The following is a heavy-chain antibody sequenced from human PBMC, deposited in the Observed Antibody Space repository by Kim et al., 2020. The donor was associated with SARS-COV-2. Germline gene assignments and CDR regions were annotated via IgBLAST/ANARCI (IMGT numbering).Heavy chain of an antibody. Sequence: GGSLRLSCAASGFTFSSYAMSWVRQAPGKGLEWVSAISGSGGSTYYADSVKGRFTISRDNSKNTLYLQMNSLRAEDTAVYYCAKGLRYYDSSGYYEAKGRNHWGQGTLVTVSS. CDR2: ISGSGGST. V-gene: IGHV3-23*01. J-gene: IGHJ5*02. D-gene: IGHD3-22*01. CDR3: AKGLRYYDSSGYYEAKGRNH. CDR1: GFTFSSYA.